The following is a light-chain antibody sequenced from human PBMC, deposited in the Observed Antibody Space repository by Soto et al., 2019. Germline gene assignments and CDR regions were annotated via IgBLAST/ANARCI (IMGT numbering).Light chain of an antibody. Sequence: QLVLTQPPSVSGAPGQRVTISCTGSSSNIGAGYDVHWYQQLPGAAPELLIYSNSNRPSGVPDRFSGSKSGTSASLAITGLQAEDEADYYCQSYDNSLSGSGVFGTGTKVTVL. J-gene: IGLJ1*01. V-gene: IGLV1-40*01. CDR1: SSNIGAGYD. CDR3: QSYDNSLSGSGV. CDR2: SNS.